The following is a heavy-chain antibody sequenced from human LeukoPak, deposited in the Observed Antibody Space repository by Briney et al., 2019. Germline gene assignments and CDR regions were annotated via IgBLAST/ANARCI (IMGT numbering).Heavy chain of an antibody. CDR3: ARDLVATSFDY. V-gene: IGHV3-30*01. Sequence: GRSLRLSYAASGFTFSSYAMHWVRQAPGKGLEWVAVISYDGSNKYYADSVKGRFTISRDNSKNTLYLQMNSLRAEDTAVYYCARDLVATSFDYWGQGTLVTVSS. D-gene: IGHD5-12*01. CDR2: ISYDGSNK. CDR1: GFTFSSYA. J-gene: IGHJ4*02.